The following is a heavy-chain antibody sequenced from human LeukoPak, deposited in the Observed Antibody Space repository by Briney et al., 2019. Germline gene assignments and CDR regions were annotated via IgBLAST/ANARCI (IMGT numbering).Heavy chain of an antibody. J-gene: IGHJ4*02. CDR3: ARSHSDWYVNTAGH. CDR2: INTNTGNP. D-gene: IGHD6-19*01. Sequence: ASVKVSCKASGYTFTSYFMNWVRQAPGQGLEWMGWINTNTGNPTYAQGFTGRFVFSLDTSVSTAYLQISSLKAEDTAVYYCARSHSDWYVNTAGHWGQGTLVTVSS. V-gene: IGHV7-4-1*02. CDR1: GYTFTSYF.